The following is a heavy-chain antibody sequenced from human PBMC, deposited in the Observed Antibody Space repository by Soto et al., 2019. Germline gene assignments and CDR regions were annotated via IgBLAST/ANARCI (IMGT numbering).Heavy chain of an antibody. V-gene: IGHV3-15*01. Sequence: GGSLRLSCAASGFPFINAWMSWVRRAPGKGLEWGGGIKSKTDGGAIDYGAPVKNRFTISRDHLKAKLYLQMHSLKTEDTAVHYCTTVGPNRSSSIWSVPWGQGTLVTVSS. CDR3: TTVGPNRSSSIWSVP. J-gene: IGHJ5*02. CDR1: GFPFINAW. D-gene: IGHD6-6*01. CDR2: IKSKTDGGAI.